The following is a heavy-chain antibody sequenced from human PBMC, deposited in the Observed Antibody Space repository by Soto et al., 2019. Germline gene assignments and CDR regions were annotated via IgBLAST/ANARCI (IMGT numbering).Heavy chain of an antibody. V-gene: IGHV4-34*01. J-gene: IGHJ5*01. D-gene: IGHD6-6*01. CDR1: GGSFSGYY. Sequence: SETLSLTCAVYGGSFSGYYWSWIRQPPGKGLEWIGEINHSGSTNYNPSLKSRVTISVDTSKNQFSLKLSSVTAADTAVYYCARVLTRAARRLFRFDSRAQRTLVTVSS. CDR3: ARVLTRAARRLFRFDS. CDR2: INHSGST.